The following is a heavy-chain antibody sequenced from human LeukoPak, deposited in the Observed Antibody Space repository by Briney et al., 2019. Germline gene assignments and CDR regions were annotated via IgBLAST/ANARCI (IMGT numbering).Heavy chain of an antibody. CDR2: ISNTGRNT. CDR1: GFTFSDYY. D-gene: IGHD6-25*01. Sequence: KTGGSLRLSCATSGFTFSDYYMSWVRQAPGKGLEWVSYISNTGRNTYDAESVKGRFTISRDNARKSLYLQMNSLRVEDTAMYYRVKDFDGSSGPGHWGQGTLVTVSS. CDR3: VKDFDGSSGPGH. J-gene: IGHJ4*02. V-gene: IGHV3-11*01.